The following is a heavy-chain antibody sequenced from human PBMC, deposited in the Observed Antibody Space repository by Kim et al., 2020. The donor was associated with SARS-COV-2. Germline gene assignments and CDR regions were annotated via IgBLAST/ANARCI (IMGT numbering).Heavy chain of an antibody. CDR3: AKTFQWQTWAGAFDI. D-gene: IGHD6-19*01. CDR1: GFTFSSYS. J-gene: IGHJ3*02. CDR2: ISGSGGST. V-gene: IGHV3-23*01. Sequence: GGSLRLSCASSGFTFSSYSMSWVRQAPGKGLEWVSAISGSGGSTYYADSVKGRFTISRDNSKNTLYLQMNSLRAEDTAVYYCAKTFQWQTWAGAFDIWGQGTMVTVSS.